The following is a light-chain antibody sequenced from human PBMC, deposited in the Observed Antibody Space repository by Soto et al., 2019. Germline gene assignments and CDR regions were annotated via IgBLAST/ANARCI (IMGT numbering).Light chain of an antibody. CDR1: QGIRND. Sequence: DIQMTQSPSSLSAFVGDSVTITCRASQGIRNDLSWYQQKPGKAPKRLIYDASSFQSGVPSRFSGSGSGTEFTLTISSLQPEDFATYYCLQHSSYPYTFGQGTKLEIK. V-gene: IGKV1-17*01. CDR3: LQHSSYPYT. CDR2: DAS. J-gene: IGKJ2*01.